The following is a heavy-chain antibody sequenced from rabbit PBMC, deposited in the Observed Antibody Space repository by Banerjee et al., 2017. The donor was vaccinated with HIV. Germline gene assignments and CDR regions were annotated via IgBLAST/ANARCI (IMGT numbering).Heavy chain of an antibody. CDR3: ARDHVDSSGL. CDR2: IVAGSSGKT. V-gene: IGHV1S40*01. D-gene: IGHD4-1*01. J-gene: IGHJ4*01. CDR1: GFTLSSSDY. Sequence: QSLEESGGDLVKPEGSLTLTCTASGFTLSSSDYMCWVRQAPGKGLEWIGCIVAGSSGKTVYASWAKGRFTISKASSTTVTLQLNSLTAADTATYFCARDHVDSSGLWGPGTLVTVS.